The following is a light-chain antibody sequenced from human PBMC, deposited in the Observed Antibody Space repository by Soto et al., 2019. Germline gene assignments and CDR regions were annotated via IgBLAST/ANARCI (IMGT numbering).Light chain of an antibody. Sequence: SYELTQPLSVSVALGQTARITCGGNNIGGKNVHWYQLNPGQAPVLVIYRDFNRPSEIPERFSGSNSGNTATLAISGAQAEDDADYYCQVWDSSTVVFGGGTKLTVL. V-gene: IGLV3-9*01. CDR1: NIGGKN. CDR2: RDF. J-gene: IGLJ3*02. CDR3: QVWDSSTVV.